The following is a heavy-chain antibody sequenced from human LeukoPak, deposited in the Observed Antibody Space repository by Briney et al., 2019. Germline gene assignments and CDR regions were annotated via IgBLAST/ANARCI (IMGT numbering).Heavy chain of an antibody. D-gene: IGHD2-15*01. Sequence: ASVKVSCKASGYTFTGYYMHWVRQAPGQGLEWMGWINPNSGGTNHAQKFQGRVTMTRDTSISTAYMELSRLRSDDTAVYYCASRYCSGGSCSNYYYYMDVWGKGTTVTISS. CDR3: ASRYCSGGSCSNYYYYMDV. CDR2: INPNSGGT. J-gene: IGHJ6*03. CDR1: GYTFTGYY. V-gene: IGHV1-2*02.